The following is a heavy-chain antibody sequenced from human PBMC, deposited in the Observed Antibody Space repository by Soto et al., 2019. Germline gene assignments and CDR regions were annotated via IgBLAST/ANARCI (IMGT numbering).Heavy chain of an antibody. V-gene: IGHV4-31*03. J-gene: IGHJ3*02. CDR2: IYYSGST. CDR1: GGSISSGGYY. D-gene: IGHD3-9*01. Sequence: TLSLTCTVSGGSISSGGYYSSWIRHHPGKGLEWIGYIYYSGSTYYNPSLKRRVTLSVDTSKNQFALKLRLVGAADTAVYYCARIGDILTVDIGGQGTMVTVSS. CDR3: ARIGDILTVDI.